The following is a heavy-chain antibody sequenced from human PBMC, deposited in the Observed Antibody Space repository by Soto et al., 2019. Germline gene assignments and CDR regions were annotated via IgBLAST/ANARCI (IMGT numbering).Heavy chain of an antibody. Sequence: SETLSLTCAVYGGSFSGYYWSWIRQPPGKGLEWIGEINHSGSTNYNPSLKSRVTISVDTSKDQFSLKLSSVTAADTAVYYCARARRAYYDFWSGYPAFDYWGQGTLVTVSS. CDR2: INHSGST. J-gene: IGHJ4*02. V-gene: IGHV4-34*01. CDR1: GGSFSGYY. D-gene: IGHD3-3*01. CDR3: ARARRAYYDFWSGYPAFDY.